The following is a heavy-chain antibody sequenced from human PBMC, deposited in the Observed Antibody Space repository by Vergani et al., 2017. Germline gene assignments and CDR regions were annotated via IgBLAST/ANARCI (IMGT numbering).Heavy chain of an antibody. V-gene: IGHV3-23*01. D-gene: IGHD4-17*01. CDR2: ISGDSGET. CDR3: GGGDYPGRYFDC. Sequence: EVQLLESGGEVVKPGGSLRVSCAASGFTFSNYAMSWVRQTPGKGLEWVSVISGDSGETEYGDSVKGRFVISRDNSKNMIYLQMNSLRAEDTAVYYCGGGDYPGRYFDCWGQGTLVTVSS. J-gene: IGHJ4*02. CDR1: GFTFSNYA.